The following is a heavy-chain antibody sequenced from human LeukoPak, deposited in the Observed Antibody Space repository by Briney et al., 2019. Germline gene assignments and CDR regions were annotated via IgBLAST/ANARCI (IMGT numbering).Heavy chain of an antibody. V-gene: IGHV3-20*04. CDR1: GFTFSSYF. CDR3: AREHYGSGSYYSGYYFDY. D-gene: IGHD3-10*01. CDR2: INWNGGST. Sequence: GGSPRLSCAASGFTFSSYFMHWVRQAPGKGLEWVSGINWNGGSTGYADSVKGRFTISRDNAKNSLYLQMNSLRAEDTALYYCAREHYGSGSYYSGYYFDYWGQGTLVTVSS. J-gene: IGHJ4*02.